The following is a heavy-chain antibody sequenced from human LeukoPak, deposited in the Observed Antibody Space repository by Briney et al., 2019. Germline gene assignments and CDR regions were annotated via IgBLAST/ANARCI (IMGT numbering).Heavy chain of an antibody. CDR3: ARGGSSSSLLDY. CDR2: IYYSGST. CDR1: GGSISSYY. V-gene: IGHV4-59*01. D-gene: IGHD6-6*01. Sequence: SETLSLTCTVSGGSISSYYWSWIRQPPGKGLEWIGYIYYSGSTNYNPSLKSRVTISVDTSKNQSSLKLSSVTAADTAVYYCARGGSSSSLLDYWGQGTLVTVSS. J-gene: IGHJ4*02.